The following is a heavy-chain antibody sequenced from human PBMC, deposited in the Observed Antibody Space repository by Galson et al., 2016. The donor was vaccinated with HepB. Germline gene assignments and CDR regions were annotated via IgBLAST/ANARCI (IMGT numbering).Heavy chain of an antibody. CDR2: IYYSGRA. CDR3: ARYPGYSYGYGHYYYGMDV. Sequence: SETLSLTCTVSGGSISSYYWSWIRQPPGKGLEWLGYIYYSGRASYNPSLKSRVTISVDKSKNQFSLKLSSVTAADTAVYYCARYPGYSYGYGHYYYGMDVWGQGTTVTVSS. D-gene: IGHD5-18*01. J-gene: IGHJ6*02. CDR1: GGSISSYY. V-gene: IGHV4-59*13.